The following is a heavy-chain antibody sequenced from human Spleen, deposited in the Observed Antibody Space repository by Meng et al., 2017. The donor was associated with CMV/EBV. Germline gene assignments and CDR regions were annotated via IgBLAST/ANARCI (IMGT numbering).Heavy chain of an antibody. J-gene: IGHJ4*02. CDR2: FIPVFGTP. CDR3: ARIGLCSGTTCYTGDYSSRHFDY. Sequence: IMWVRQAPGQGLEWMGGFIPVFGTPEYAQNFQGRVTITTDESRTTAYMELSSLRSEDTAVYYCARIGLCSGTTCYTGDYSSRHFDYWGQGTLVTVSS. V-gene: IGHV1-69*05. D-gene: IGHD2-2*02.